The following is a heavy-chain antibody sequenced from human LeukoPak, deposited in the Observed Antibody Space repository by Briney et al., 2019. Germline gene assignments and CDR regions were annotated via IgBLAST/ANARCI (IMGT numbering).Heavy chain of an antibody. V-gene: IGHV3-74*01. CDR3: ARDFMIAAAISPIGY. CDR1: GFTFSSYW. Sequence: GGSLRLSCVASGFTFSSYWMHWVRQAPGKGLVWVSRINSDGSSTSYADSVKGRFTISRDNAKNTLYLQMNSLRAEDTAVYYCARDFMIAAAISPIGYWGQGTLVTVSS. CDR2: INSDGSST. J-gene: IGHJ4*02. D-gene: IGHD6-13*01.